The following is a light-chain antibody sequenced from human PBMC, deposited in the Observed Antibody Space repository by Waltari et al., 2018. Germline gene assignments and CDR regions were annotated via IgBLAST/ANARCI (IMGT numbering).Light chain of an antibody. CDR3: QQYDVLKYT. V-gene: IGKV1-33*01. Sequence: DIQMTQSPSSLSASVGDRVTITCQASQDITNCLNWYQQKPGQAPKLLIYDASNLTTGVPSRFSGRGVGTDFTFNISSLQPEDVATDYCQQYDVLKYTFGPGTKVNLK. CDR2: DAS. J-gene: IGKJ3*01. CDR1: QDITNC.